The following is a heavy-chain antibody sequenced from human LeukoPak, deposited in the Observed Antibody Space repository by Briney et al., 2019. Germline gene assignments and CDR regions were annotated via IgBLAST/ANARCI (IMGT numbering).Heavy chain of an antibody. CDR1: GYTFTSYA. V-gene: IGHV7-4-1*02. Sequence: ASVKVSCKASGYTFTSYAMNWVRQAPGQGLEWMGWINTNTGNPTYAQGFTGRFVFSLDTSVSTAYLQISSLKAEDTAVYYCARMTYSSSWYPERTFDYWGQGTLVTVSS. CDR2: INTNTGNP. D-gene: IGHD6-13*01. J-gene: IGHJ4*02. CDR3: ARMTYSSSWYPERTFDY.